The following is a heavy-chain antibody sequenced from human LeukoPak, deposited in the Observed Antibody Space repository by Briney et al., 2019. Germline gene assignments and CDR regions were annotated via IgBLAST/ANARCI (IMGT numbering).Heavy chain of an antibody. Sequence: SGTLSLTCAVSGGSISSSNWWSWVRQPPGKGLEWIGSIYYSGSTDYNPSLKSRVTISLDTSKQQFSLKLSSVTAADTAVYYCARTGGTFYFYYYMDVWGKGTTVTVSS. V-gene: IGHV4-4*02. CDR2: IYYSGST. CDR3: ARTGGTFYFYYYMDV. J-gene: IGHJ6*03. CDR1: GGSISSSNW.